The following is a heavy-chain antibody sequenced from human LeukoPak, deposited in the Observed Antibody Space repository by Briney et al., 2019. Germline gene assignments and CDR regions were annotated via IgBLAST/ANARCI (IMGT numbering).Heavy chain of an antibody. CDR1: GITFSSYV. CDR2: ISYDGSNK. CDR3: AREYSTGFDP. Sequence: PGMSLRLSCAASGITFSSYVMHWVRQAPGKGLEWVAVISYDGSNKYYADSVKGRFTISRDNAKNTLYLQMNSLRAEDTAVYYCAREYSTGFDPWGQGTLVTV. V-gene: IGHV3-30-3*01. J-gene: IGHJ5*02. D-gene: IGHD1-14*01.